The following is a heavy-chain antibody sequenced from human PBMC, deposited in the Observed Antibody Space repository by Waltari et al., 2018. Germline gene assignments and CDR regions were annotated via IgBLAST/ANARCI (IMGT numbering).Heavy chain of an antibody. Sequence: QVQLVQSGAEVKKPGASVKVSCKASGYTFTGSYMQLVRQAPGQWLEWMGWINPKSCGTNYAQKFQGRVTMTRDTSISTAYMELSRLRSDDTAVYYCARSDSSGYPDYWGQGTLVTVSS. CDR1: GYTFTGSY. D-gene: IGHD3-22*01. J-gene: IGHJ4*02. CDR2: INPKSCGT. CDR3: ARSDSSGYPDY. V-gene: IGHV1-2*02.